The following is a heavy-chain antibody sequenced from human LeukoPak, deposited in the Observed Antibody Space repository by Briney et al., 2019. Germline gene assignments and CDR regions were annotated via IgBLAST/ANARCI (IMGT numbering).Heavy chain of an antibody. D-gene: IGHD1-26*01. CDR3: AREEFGGSPGYFDY. CDR2: IYTSGST. Sequence: TSETLSLTCAVYGGSFSGYYWTWIRQPPGKGLEWIGRIYTSGSTNYNPSLKSRVTMSVDTSKNQFSLKLSSVTAADTAVYYCAREEFGGSPGYFDYWGQGTLVTVSS. J-gene: IGHJ4*02. V-gene: IGHV4-4*07. CDR1: GGSFSGYY.